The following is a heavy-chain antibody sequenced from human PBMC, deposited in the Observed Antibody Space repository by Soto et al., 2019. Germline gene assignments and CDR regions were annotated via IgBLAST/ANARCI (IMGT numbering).Heavy chain of an antibody. CDR2: IGWDDDK. V-gene: IGHV2-70*01. CDR3: ARAKGNYYDSSGYYTDAFDI. CDR1: GFSPSTSGMC. J-gene: IGHJ3*02. D-gene: IGHD3-22*01. Sequence: SGPTLVNPTQTLTLTCTFSGFSPSTSGMCVSWIRQPPGKALEWLALIGWDDDKYYSTSLKTRLTISKDTSKNQVVLTMTNMDPVDTATYYCARAKGNYYDSSGYYTDAFDIWGQGTMVTVSS.